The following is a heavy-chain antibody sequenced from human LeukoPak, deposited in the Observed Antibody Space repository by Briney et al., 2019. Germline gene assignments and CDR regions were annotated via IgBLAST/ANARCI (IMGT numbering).Heavy chain of an antibody. J-gene: IGHJ3*01. CDR2: INHRGST. Sequence: KPSETLSLTCAVYGGSFSDYYWTWIRQPPGKGLEWIGEINHRGSTHYNPSLKSRVTISVDTSKKQFSLKLSSVTAADTAVYYCAREKTAYYYDRSGFSEGAFDVWGQGTVVTVSS. CDR1: GGSFSDYY. V-gene: IGHV4-34*01. CDR3: AREKTAYYYDRSGFSEGAFDV. D-gene: IGHD3-22*01.